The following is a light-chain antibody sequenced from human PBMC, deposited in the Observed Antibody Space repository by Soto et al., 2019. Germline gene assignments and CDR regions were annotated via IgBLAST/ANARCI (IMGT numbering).Light chain of an antibody. CDR2: DAY. CDR3: QQRHMWPIT. J-gene: IGKJ5*01. Sequence: EFVLTQSPGTLSLSPGARATLSCRASQTVRNNYLAWYQQKPGQAPRLLIYDAYNRATGIPPRFSGSGSGTDFTLTISSLEPEDSAVYYCQQRHMWPITFGQGTRLEIK. V-gene: IGKV3-11*01. CDR1: QTVRNNY.